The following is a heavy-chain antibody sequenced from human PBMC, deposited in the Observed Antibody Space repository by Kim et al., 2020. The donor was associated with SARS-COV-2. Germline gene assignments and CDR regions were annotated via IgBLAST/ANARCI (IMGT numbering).Heavy chain of an antibody. J-gene: IGHJ4*02. CDR2: ISGSGGST. Sequence: GGSLRLSCAASGFTFSSYAMSWVRQAPGKGLEWVSAISGSGGSTYYADSVKGRFTISRDNSKNTLYLQMNSLRAEDTAVYYCAKVSVSPMVDIVVVPAAISYFDYWGQGTLVTVSS. V-gene: IGHV3-23*01. CDR1: GFTFSSYA. CDR3: AKVSVSPMVDIVVVPAAISYFDY. D-gene: IGHD2-2*01.